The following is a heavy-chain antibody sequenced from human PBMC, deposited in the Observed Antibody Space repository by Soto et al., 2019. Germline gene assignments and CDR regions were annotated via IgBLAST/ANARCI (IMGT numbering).Heavy chain of an antibody. V-gene: IGHV4-59*01. J-gene: IGHJ4*02. D-gene: IGHD2-2*01. CDR2: IYYSGST. CDR1: GGSISSYY. Sequence: SSETLSLTCTVSGGSISSYYWSWIRQPPGKGLEWIGYIYYSGSTNYNPSLKSRVTISVDTSKNQFSLKLSSVTAADTAVYYCARVYRTSFSYYFDYWGQGTLVTVSS. CDR3: ARVYRTSFSYYFDY.